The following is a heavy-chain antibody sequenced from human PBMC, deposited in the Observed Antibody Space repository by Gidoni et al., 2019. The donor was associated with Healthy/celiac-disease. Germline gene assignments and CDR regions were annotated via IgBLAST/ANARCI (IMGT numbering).Heavy chain of an antibody. J-gene: IGHJ6*02. D-gene: IGHD3-22*01. CDR3: ARGSITMIVVPHGHYGMDV. Sequence: EVQLVESGGGLVQPGGSLRLSCAASGFTFSSYEMNWVRQAPGKGLEWVSYISSSGSTIYYADSVKGRFTISRDNAKNSLYLQMNSLRAEDTAVYYCARGSITMIVVPHGHYGMDVWGQGTTVTVSS. CDR2: ISSSGSTI. CDR1: GFTFSSYE. V-gene: IGHV3-48*03.